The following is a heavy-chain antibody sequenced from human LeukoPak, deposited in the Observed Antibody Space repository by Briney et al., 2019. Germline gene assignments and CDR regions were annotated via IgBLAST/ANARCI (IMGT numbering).Heavy chain of an antibody. J-gene: IGHJ4*02. D-gene: IGHD2-2*01. CDR3: ARNYCSSTSCLTYFDY. CDR1: GFTFRSYN. CDR2: ISGSGGST. V-gene: IGHV3-23*01. Sequence: PGGSLRLSCAASGFTFRSYNMAWVRQAPGKGLEWVSAISGSGGSTYYADSVKGRFTISRDNSKNTLYLQMNSLRAEDTAVYYCARNYCSSTSCLTYFDYWGQGTLVTVSS.